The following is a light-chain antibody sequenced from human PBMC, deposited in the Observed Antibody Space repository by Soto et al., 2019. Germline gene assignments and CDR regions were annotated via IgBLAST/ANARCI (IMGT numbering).Light chain of an antibody. CDR1: SSDIGGFNY. V-gene: IGLV2-14*01. CDR3: SSYRRGSTYV. J-gene: IGLJ1*01. CDR2: DVT. Sequence: QSVLTQPASVSGSPGQSITLSCSGTSSDIGGFNYVSWYQQHPGKAPRLMLYDVTNRPSGVSNRFSGSKSGNTASLTISGLRAEDEADYYCSSYRRGSTYVFGTGTKVTVL.